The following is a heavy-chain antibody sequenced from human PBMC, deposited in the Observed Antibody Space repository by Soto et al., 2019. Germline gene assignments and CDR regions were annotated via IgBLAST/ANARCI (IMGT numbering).Heavy chain of an antibody. CDR3: ARDLSETTPTVTNLIGYMDV. V-gene: IGHV3-33*01. CDR1: GFTFSSYG. D-gene: IGHD4-17*01. Sequence: SGGSLRLSCAASGFTFSSYGMHWVRQAPGKGLEWVAVIWYDGSNKYYADSVKGRFTISRDNSKNTLYLQMNSLRAEDTAVYYCARDLSETTPTVTNLIGYMDVWGKGTTVTVSS. J-gene: IGHJ6*03. CDR2: IWYDGSNK.